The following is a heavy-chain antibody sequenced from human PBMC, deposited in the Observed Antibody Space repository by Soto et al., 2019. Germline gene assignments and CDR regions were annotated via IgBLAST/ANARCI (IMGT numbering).Heavy chain of an antibody. Sequence: QVQLVESGGGVVQPGRSLRLSCAASGFTFSSYAMHWVRQAPGKGLEWVAVISYDGSNKYYADSVKGRFTISRDNSKNTLDLQMNSLRAEDTAVYYCARDVGFSATACFDIWGQGTMVTVSS. CDR2: ISYDGSNK. CDR1: GFTFSSYA. V-gene: IGHV3-30-3*01. CDR3: ARDVGFSATACFDI. D-gene: IGHD1-26*01. J-gene: IGHJ3*02.